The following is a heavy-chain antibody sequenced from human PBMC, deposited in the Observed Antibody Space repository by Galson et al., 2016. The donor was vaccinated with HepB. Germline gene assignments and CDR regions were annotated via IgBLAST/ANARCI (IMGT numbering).Heavy chain of an antibody. CDR2: INSGGST. D-gene: IGHD6-13*01. CDR1: GFTFSSYW. Sequence: SLRLSCAASGFTFSSYWMNWVRQAPGKGLEWVSLINSGGSTYYADSVKGRFTSSRDNSKNTVYLQMNSLRVEDTAGYYCARDRQYSSSWPRRTYYYAMDVWGQGTTVTVSS. CDR3: ARDRQYSSSWPRRTYYYAMDV. J-gene: IGHJ6*02. V-gene: IGHV3-66*01.